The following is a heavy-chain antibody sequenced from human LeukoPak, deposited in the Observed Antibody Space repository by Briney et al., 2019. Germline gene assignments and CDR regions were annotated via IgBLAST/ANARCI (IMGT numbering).Heavy chain of an antibody. CDR2: ISAYNGNT. D-gene: IGHD3-3*01. CDR1: GCTFINYG. CDR3: ARGIFGVVTYYYYYMDV. V-gene: IGHV1-18*01. J-gene: IGHJ6*03. Sequence: ASVKVSCKASGCTFINYGISWVRQAPGQGLEWMGWISAYNGNTNYAQKLQGRVTMTRDTSTTTAYMELRSLRSDDTAVYYCARGIFGVVTYYYYYMDVWGKGTTVTVSS.